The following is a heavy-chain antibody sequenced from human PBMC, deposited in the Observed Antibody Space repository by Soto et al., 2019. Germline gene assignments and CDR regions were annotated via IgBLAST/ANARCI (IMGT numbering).Heavy chain of an antibody. V-gene: IGHV5-51*01. CDR1: GYSFTSYW. D-gene: IGHD3-3*01. Sequence: GESLKISCKGSGYSFTSYWIGWVRRMPGKGLEWMGIIYPGDSDTRYSPSFQGQVTISADKSISTAYLQWSSLKASDTAMYYCARLELRFLEWSSVAPGVYYGMDVWGQGTTVTVSS. CDR2: IYPGDSDT. J-gene: IGHJ6*02. CDR3: ARLELRFLEWSSVAPGVYYGMDV.